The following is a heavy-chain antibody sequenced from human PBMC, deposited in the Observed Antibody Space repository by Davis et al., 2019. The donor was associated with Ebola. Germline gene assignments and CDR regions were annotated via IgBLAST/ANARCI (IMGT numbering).Heavy chain of an antibody. D-gene: IGHD7-27*01. Sequence: AASAKVSCKVSGYTLTALSMHWVRQAPGKGLEWMGGFDPEDGETIYAQKFQGRVTMTEDTSTDTAYMELRSLRSDDTAVYYCAREPDWGLYYYYGMDVWGQGTTVTVSS. CDR2: FDPEDGET. CDR1: GYTLTALS. V-gene: IGHV1-24*01. J-gene: IGHJ6*02. CDR3: AREPDWGLYYYYGMDV.